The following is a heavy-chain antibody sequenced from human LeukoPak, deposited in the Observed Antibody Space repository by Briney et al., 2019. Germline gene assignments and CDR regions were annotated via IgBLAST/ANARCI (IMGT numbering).Heavy chain of an antibody. J-gene: IGHJ4*02. CDR2: ISYDETTK. D-gene: IGHD3-10*01. Sequence: GGSLRLSCAAPGFTFSNYVTHWVRQPPGKGLEWVAVISYDETTKYYADSVKGRFTISRDNSKNTLYLQMNSLRPEDTAVYYCAKANGREFDSWGQGTLVTVSS. CDR1: GFTFSNYV. CDR3: AKANGREFDS. V-gene: IGHV3-30*18.